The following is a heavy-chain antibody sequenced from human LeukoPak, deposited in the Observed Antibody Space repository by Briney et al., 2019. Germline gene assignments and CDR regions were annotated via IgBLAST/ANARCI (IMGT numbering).Heavy chain of an antibody. J-gene: IGHJ3*02. V-gene: IGHV1-2*02. CDR3: ARIRDGYNDAYDI. CDR1: GYTFTGYY. Sequence: ASVKVSCKASGYTFTGYYMHWVRQAPGQGLEWMGWINPNSGGTNYQGRVTMTRDTSISTAYMELSSLRSEDTAIYYCARIRDGYNDAYDIWGQGTVVTVPS. CDR2: INPNSGGT. D-gene: IGHD5-24*01.